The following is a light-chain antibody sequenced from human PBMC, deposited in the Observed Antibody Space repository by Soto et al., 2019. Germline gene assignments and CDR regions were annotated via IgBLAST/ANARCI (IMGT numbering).Light chain of an antibody. CDR3: QHYNRFSRT. CDR2: KAA. CDR1: DNIAPW. J-gene: IGKJ1*01. V-gene: IGKV1-5*03. Sequence: DIQMTQSPSTLSASVGDRVAITCRASDNIAPWVAWYQQKPGKAPKLLIYKAANLADEVPSRFAGSGSGTDFTLTITRLQPDDFATYYCQHYNRFSRTFGQGTKVDIK.